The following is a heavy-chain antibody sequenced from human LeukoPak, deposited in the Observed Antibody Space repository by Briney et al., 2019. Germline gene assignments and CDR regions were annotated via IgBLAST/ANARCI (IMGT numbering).Heavy chain of an antibody. V-gene: IGHV4-39*07. CDR1: GGSISSSSYY. CDR2: IYYSGST. J-gene: IGHJ4*02. D-gene: IGHD3-10*01. Sequence: PSETLSLTCTVSGGSISSSSYYWGWIRQPPGKGLEWIGSIYYSGSTYYNPSLKSRVTISVDTSKNQFSLKLSSVTAADTAVYYCTSPSHRSGSYGQFDYWGQGTLVTVSS. CDR3: TSPSHRSGSYGQFDY.